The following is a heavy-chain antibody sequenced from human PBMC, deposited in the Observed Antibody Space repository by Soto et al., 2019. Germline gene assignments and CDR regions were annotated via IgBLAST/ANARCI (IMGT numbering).Heavy chain of an antibody. V-gene: IGHV4-59*01. D-gene: IGHD6-13*01. CDR3: AREAAAEGWFDP. CDR2: IYYSGST. CDR1: GGSISSYY. Sequence: SETLSLTCTVSGGSISSYYWSWIRQPPGKGLEWIGYIYYSGSTNYNPSLKSRVTISVDTSKNQFSLKLSSVTAADTAVYYCAREAAAEGWFDPWGQGTLVTVYS. J-gene: IGHJ5*02.